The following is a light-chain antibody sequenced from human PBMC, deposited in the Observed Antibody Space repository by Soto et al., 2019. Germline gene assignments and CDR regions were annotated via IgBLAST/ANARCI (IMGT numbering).Light chain of an antibody. J-gene: IGLJ2*01. CDR1: SSDIGKNF. Sequence: QSVLTQPPSGSAAPGQKGTISCSGSSSDIGKNFVSWYQQFPGTAPKVLSYENNKRLSGIPDRFSGSKSGTSVTLGITGLQTGDEAFYYCASWDSSLYGVVFGGGTKLTVL. CDR3: ASWDSSLYGVV. V-gene: IGLV1-51*02. CDR2: ENN.